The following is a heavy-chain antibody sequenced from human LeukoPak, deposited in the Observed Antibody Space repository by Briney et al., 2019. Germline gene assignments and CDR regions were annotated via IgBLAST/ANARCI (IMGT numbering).Heavy chain of an antibody. D-gene: IGHD3-10*01. J-gene: IGHJ4*02. CDR2: INHSGST. CDR3: AAVPESYYTVYYFNY. V-gene: IGHV4-34*01. Sequence: SSETLSLTCAVYGGSFSGYYWSWIRQPPGKGLEWIGEINHSGSTYYNPSLKSRVTISVDTSKNQFSLKLTSVTAADTAVYYCAAVPESYYTVYYFNYWGQGTLVTVSS. CDR1: GGSFSGYY.